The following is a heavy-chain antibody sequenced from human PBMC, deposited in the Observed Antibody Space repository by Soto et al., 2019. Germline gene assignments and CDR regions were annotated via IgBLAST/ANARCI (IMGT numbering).Heavy chain of an antibody. Sequence: QTGGSLRLSCAASGFIFSSYTMHWVRQAPGKGLEWVGVITYDGSNQYYADSVKGRFTISRDNSRNMLFLQMNSLRPDDTAVYYCARAPSGSYPEFDYWGQGTLVTVSS. CDR3: ARAPSGSYPEFDY. D-gene: IGHD1-26*01. V-gene: IGHV3-30-3*01. J-gene: IGHJ4*02. CDR2: ITYDGSNQ. CDR1: GFIFSSYT.